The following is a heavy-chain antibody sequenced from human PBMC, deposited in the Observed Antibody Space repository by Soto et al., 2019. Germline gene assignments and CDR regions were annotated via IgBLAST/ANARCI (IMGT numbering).Heavy chain of an antibody. CDR1: GFTFSSYE. CDR3: ARGTDFWSGYYGAFAY. CDR2: ISSSGSTI. D-gene: IGHD3-3*01. V-gene: IGHV3-48*03. J-gene: IGHJ4*02. Sequence: GGSLRLSCAASGFTFSSYEMNWVRQAPGKGLEWVSYISSSGSTIYYADSVKGRFTISRDNAKNSPYLQMNSLRAEDTAVYYCARGTDFWSGYYGAFAYWGQGTLVTVSS.